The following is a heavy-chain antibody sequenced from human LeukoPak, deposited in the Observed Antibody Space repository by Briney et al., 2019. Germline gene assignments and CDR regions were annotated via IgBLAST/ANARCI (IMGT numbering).Heavy chain of an antibody. CDR2: YASGTT. J-gene: IGHJ4*02. CDR3: ATAGHSFDN. V-gene: IGHV4-4*07. CDR1: GAPLTLYY. Sequence: SETLSLTCSVSGAPLTLYYWNWIRQPPGKGLEWIGRYASGTTTHNPSLKSRFTMSIDTSKNQVSLKLTSVTAADTAFYYCATAGHSFDNWGQGTLVTVTP.